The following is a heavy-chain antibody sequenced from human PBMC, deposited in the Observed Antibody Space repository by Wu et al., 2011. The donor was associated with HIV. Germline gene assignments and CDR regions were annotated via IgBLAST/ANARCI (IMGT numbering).Heavy chain of an antibody. J-gene: IGHJ6*02. CDR2: IMPMFGTA. Sequence: QVQLVQSGAEVKKPGSSVRVSCQASGDTFSSYAISWVRQAPGQGLEWMGRIMPMFGTANYAQRFQGRVTLTADKSTNTAYMDLRSLRSDDTAVYYCARDRRYFDWFWASDYLYYYGMDVWGQGTTVTVSS. CDR1: GDTFSSYA. D-gene: IGHD3-9*01. CDR3: ARDRRYFDWFWASDYLYYYGMDV. V-gene: IGHV1-69*06.